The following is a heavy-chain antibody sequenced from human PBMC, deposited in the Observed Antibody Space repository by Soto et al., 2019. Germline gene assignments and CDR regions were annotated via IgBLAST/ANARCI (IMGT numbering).Heavy chain of an antibody. D-gene: IGHD1-1*01. J-gene: IGHJ5*02. Sequence: SETLSLTCTVSCASISGFYWSWIRKSAGKGLEWIGRIYATGTTDYNPSLKSRVMMSVDTAKKQFSLKLRSVTAADTAVYYCVRDGTKTLRDWFDPWGQGISVTVSS. CDR2: IYATGTT. CDR3: VRDGTKTLRDWFDP. CDR1: CASISGFY. V-gene: IGHV4-4*07.